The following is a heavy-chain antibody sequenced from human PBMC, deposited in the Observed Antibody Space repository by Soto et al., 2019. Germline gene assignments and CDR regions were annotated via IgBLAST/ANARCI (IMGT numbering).Heavy chain of an antibody. D-gene: IGHD2-2*01. Sequence: EVQLLESGGGLVQPGGSLRLSCAASGFTFSSYAMSWVRQAPGKGLDLVSAISGSGGSTYYADSVKGRFTISSNNSKNTLYLQMNSLRAEDTAVDYCAKDADIVVVPAAFDIWGQGTMVTVSS. CDR3: AKDADIVVVPAAFDI. V-gene: IGHV3-23*01. CDR2: ISGSGGST. CDR1: GFTFSSYA. J-gene: IGHJ3*02.